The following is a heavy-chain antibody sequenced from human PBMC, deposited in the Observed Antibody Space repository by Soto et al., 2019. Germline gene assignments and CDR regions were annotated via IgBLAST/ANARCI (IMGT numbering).Heavy chain of an antibody. D-gene: IGHD3-16*01. CDR2: IKSKTDGGTT. J-gene: IGHJ6*02. CDR3: TTAWDYYYGMDV. CDR1: GFTFSNAW. V-gene: IGHV3-15*07. Sequence: PGGSLRLSCAASGFTFSNAWMNWVRQAPGKGLEWVGRIKSKTDGGTTDYAAPVKGRFTISRDDSKNTLYLRMNSLKTEDTAVYYCTTAWDYYYGMDVWGQGTTVTVSS.